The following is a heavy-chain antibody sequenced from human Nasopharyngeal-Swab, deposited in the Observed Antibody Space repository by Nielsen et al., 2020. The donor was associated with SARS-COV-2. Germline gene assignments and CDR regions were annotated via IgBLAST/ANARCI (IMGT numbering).Heavy chain of an antibody. V-gene: IGHV3-73*01. D-gene: IGHD1-26*01. J-gene: IGHJ3*02. CDR3: ARINPASGSYYDAIDI. CDR2: IRNKVNSYAT. CDR1: GLGFSASP. Sequence: GGSLRLSCAVSGLGFSASPIIWVRQASGKGLEWVGRIRNKVNSYATTYGVSVKGRFTISRDDSKNTAYLQMNSLKTEDTAVYFCARINPASGSYYDAIDIWGQGTMVTVSS.